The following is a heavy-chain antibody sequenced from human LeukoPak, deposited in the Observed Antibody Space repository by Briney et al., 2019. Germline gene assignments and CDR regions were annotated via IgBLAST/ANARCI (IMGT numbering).Heavy chain of an antibody. J-gene: IGHJ4*02. CDR3: ARILAYYDFWSGYLVY. CDR2: ISSSSSYI. CDR1: GFTFSSYS. D-gene: IGHD3-3*01. V-gene: IGHV3-21*01. Sequence: PGGSLRLSCAASGFTFSSYSMNWVRQAPGKGLEWVSSISSSSSYIYYADSVKGRFTISRDNAKNSLYLQMNSLRAEDTAVYYCARILAYYDFWSGYLVYWGQGTLVTVSS.